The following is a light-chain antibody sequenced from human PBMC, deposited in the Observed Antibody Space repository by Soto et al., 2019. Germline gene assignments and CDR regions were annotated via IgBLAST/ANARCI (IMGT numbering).Light chain of an antibody. CDR2: AAS. V-gene: IGKV1-39*01. CDR1: PSISSY. J-gene: IGKJ1*01. CDR3: QQSYSTPWT. Sequence: DIQMTQSPSSLSASVGDRVTITCRASPSISSYLSWYQQKPGKAPKLLIYAASSLQSGVPSRFSGSGSGTDFTLTISSLQPEDFANYYCQQSYSTPWTFGQGTKVEIK.